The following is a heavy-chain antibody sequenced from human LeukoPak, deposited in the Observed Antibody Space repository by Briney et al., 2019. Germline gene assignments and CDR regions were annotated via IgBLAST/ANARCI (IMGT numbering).Heavy chain of an antibody. CDR2: ISAYNGNT. Sequence: ASVKVSCKASGYTFTGYGINWVRQAPGQGLEWMGWISAYNGNTNYAQKLQGRVTITTDTSTNTAYMELRSLRSDDTAVFYCARISLGAIWGYYYGMDVWGQGTTVTVSS. J-gene: IGHJ6*02. CDR1: GYTFTGYG. D-gene: IGHD1-26*01. CDR3: ARISLGAIWGYYYGMDV. V-gene: IGHV1-18*01.